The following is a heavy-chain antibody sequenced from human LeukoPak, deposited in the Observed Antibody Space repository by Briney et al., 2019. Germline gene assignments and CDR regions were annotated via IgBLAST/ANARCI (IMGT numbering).Heavy chain of an antibody. CDR1: GGSISSYY. CDR2: TYYSGST. D-gene: IGHD6-13*01. CDR3: ARLYSSSQNFDY. Sequence: SETLSLTCTVSGGSISSYYWSWIRQPPGKGLEWIGYTYYSGSTNYNPSLKSRVTISVDTSKNQFSLKLSSVTAADTAVYYCARLYSSSQNFDYWGQGTLVTVSS. J-gene: IGHJ4*02. V-gene: IGHV4-59*12.